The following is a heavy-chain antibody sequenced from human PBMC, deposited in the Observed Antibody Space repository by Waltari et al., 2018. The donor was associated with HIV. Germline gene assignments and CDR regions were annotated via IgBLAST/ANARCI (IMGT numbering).Heavy chain of an antibody. J-gene: IGHJ4*02. D-gene: IGHD6-6*01. CDR2: ILYSGFP. CDR1: GGSFNNYY. CDR3: ARRGIAARELDN. V-gene: IGHV4-59*01. Sequence: QVQLQEPGPGLVKPSETLSLTCSVSGGSFNNYYWSWIRQSPGKGLEWIGYILYSGFPNYNPSLQSRVTMAVDTSKNQFSLKLSSVTAADTAVYYCARRGIAARELDNWGQGTLVTVSS.